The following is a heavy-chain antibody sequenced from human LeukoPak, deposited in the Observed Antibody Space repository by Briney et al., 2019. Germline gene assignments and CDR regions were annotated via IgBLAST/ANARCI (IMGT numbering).Heavy chain of an antibody. Sequence: PGGSLRLSCAGSGFTFNSYGMHWVRQAPGKGLEWVAVISYDGSKEDYADSVKGRLTISRDNSKNTVNLQMNSLRAEDTAVYYCVEGQPGGTQLPSWAPYYFDYWGQGTLVTVSS. CDR1: GFTFNSYG. V-gene: IGHV3-30*18. CDR3: VEGQPGGTQLPSWAPYYFDY. CDR2: ISYDGSKE. D-gene: IGHD5-18*01. J-gene: IGHJ4*02.